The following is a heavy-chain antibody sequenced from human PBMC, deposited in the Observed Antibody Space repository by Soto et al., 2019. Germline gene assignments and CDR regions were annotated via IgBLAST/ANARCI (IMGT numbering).Heavy chain of an antibody. CDR3: ARGGSGYTWFNEF. D-gene: IGHD3-22*01. CDR2: TIPVFQTA. Sequence: QEQLVQSGAEVKKPGSSVKVSCKASGGLFSSYPISWVRQVHGQGLEWMGGTIPVFQTAYYTQRFQGTVTITADESTNTGYMALSSLRSEDTAIYYCARGGSGYTWFNEFWGQGTLVTVSS. CDR1: GGLFSSYP. J-gene: IGHJ4*02. V-gene: IGHV1-69*01.